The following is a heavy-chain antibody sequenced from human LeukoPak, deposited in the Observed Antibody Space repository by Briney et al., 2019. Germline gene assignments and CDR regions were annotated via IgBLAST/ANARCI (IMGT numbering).Heavy chain of an antibody. CDR2: INPNSGET. CDR1: GYTFTDYY. J-gene: IGHJ4*02. Sequence: ASVKVSCKTSGYTFTDYYIHWVRQAPGQGLEWMGWINPNSGETNSAQKFQGRVTMTGDSSNSTAYMELSRVTSDDTAVYYCARDRDYSNTERGFDFWGQGTLVTVSS. D-gene: IGHD4-11*01. V-gene: IGHV1-2*02. CDR3: ARDRDYSNTERGFDF.